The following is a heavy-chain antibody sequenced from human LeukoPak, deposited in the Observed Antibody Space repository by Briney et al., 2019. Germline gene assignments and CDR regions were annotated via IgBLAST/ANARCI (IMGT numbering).Heavy chain of an antibody. CDR2: IYYSGST. V-gene: IGHV4-59*08. J-gene: IGHJ5*02. CDR3: ARQKGWFDP. Sequence: PSETLSLTCTVSGGSISSYYWSWIRQPPGKGLERIGYIYYSGSTNYNPSLKSRVTISVDTSKSQFSLKLSSVTAADTAVYYCARQKGWFDPWGQGTLVTVSS. CDR1: GGSISSYY.